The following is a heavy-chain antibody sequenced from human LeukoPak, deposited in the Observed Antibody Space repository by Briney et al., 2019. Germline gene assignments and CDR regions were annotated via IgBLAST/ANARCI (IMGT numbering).Heavy chain of an antibody. J-gene: IGHJ4*02. Sequence: SETLSLTCTVSGGSISSSSYYWGWIRQPPGKGLEWIGSIYYSGSTYYNPSLKSRVTISVDTSKNQISLNLRSVTPEDTAVYYCARNLIPEQLVLNFWGQGTLVTVSS. CDR3: ARNLIPEQLVLNF. CDR1: GGSISSSSYY. CDR2: IYYSGST. D-gene: IGHD6-13*01. V-gene: IGHV4-39*07.